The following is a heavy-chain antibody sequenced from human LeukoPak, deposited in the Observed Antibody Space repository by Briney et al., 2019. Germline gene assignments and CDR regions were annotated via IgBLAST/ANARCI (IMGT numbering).Heavy chain of an antibody. D-gene: IGHD6-19*01. Sequence: GGSLRLSCAASGFTFSTYSMNWVRQVPGKGLEWVSSISSSSTYIYYAGSVQGRFTISRDNAKNSLYLQMNSLRAEDTAVYYCAREGRSSGWYYFDYWGQGTLVTVSS. CDR3: AREGRSSGWYYFDY. CDR2: ISSSSTYI. CDR1: GFTFSTYS. J-gene: IGHJ4*02. V-gene: IGHV3-21*01.